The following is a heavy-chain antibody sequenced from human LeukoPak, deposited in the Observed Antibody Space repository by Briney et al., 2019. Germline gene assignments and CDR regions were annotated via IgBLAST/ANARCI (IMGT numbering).Heavy chain of an antibody. J-gene: IGHJ4*02. CDR1: GFSLSTSGVG. CDR3: AHRRGQLLPTVTDFDY. V-gene: IGHV2-5*01. Sequence: SGPTLLQPTQTLTLTCTFSGFSLSTSGVGVGWIRQPPGKALEWLPLIYWNDDKRYSPSLKSRLTITKDTSKNQVVLTMTNMDPVDTATYYCAHRRGQLLPTVTDFDYWGQGTLATVSS. CDR2: IYWNDDK. D-gene: IGHD2-2*01.